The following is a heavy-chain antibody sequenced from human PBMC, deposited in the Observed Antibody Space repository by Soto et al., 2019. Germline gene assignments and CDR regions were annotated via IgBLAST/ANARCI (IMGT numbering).Heavy chain of an antibody. Sequence: GGSLRLSCSAFGLTVSGKKYVAWVRQAPGKGLEWVSALYDVDGSFYADSVKGRFTTSSDSSKATVYLQMNGLRPDDTAVYYCASWHEREHAYDVWGQGTTVTVSS. CDR2: LYDVDGS. CDR3: ASWHEREHAYDV. CDR1: GLTVSGKKY. D-gene: IGHD1-1*01. V-gene: IGHV3-53*01. J-gene: IGHJ3*01.